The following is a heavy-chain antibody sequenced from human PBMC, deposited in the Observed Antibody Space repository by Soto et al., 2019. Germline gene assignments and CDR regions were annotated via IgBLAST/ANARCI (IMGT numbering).Heavy chain of an antibody. CDR3: ARDIVPGTPMDV. CDR1: GFTFSSSS. J-gene: IGHJ6*02. Sequence: VGSLRLSCAASGFTFSSSSMNWVRQAPGKGLEWVSYISSSSSAIYYTDSVKGRFTISRDNAKNSLYLQMNSLRAEDTAVYYCARDIVPGTPMDVWGQGTTVTVSS. CDR2: ISSSSSAI. D-gene: IGHD2-2*01. V-gene: IGHV3-48*01.